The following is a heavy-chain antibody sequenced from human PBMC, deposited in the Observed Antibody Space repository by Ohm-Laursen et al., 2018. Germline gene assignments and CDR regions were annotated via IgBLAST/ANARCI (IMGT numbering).Heavy chain of an antibody. D-gene: IGHD2-15*01. CDR3: ASLGYCSGGSCLWAFDI. J-gene: IGHJ3*02. CDR1: GFTFNNYV. V-gene: IGHV3-23*01. Sequence: SLRLSCAASGFTFNNYVMSWVRQAPGKGLEWVSAISGSGGSTYYADSVKGRFTISRDNSKNTLFLQMSSLRAEDTAVYYCASLGYCSGGSCLWAFDIWGQGTMVTVSS. CDR2: ISGSGGST.